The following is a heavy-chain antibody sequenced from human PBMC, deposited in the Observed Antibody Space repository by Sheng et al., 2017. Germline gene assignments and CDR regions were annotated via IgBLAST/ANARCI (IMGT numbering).Heavy chain of an antibody. V-gene: IGHV4-34*01. CDR3: AAHIVVVPAAIAPGWFDP. J-gene: IGHJ5*02. D-gene: IGHD2-2*01. CDR2: INHSGST. Sequence: QVQLHQWGAGLLKPSETLSLTCAVYGGSFSGYYWSWIRQPPGKGLEWIGEINHSGSTNYNPSLKSRVTISVDTSKNQFSLKLSSVTAADTAVYYCAAHIVVVPAAIAPGWFDPWGQGTLVTVSS. CDR1: GGSFSGYY.